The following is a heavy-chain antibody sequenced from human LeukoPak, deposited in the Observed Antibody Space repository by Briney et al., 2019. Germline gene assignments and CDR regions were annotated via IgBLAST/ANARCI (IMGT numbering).Heavy chain of an antibody. CDR1: GYTFTAYY. V-gene: IGHV1-2*02. D-gene: IGHD3-10*01. J-gene: IGHJ4*02. CDR2: INPSSGGT. Sequence: GASVKVSCKDSGYTFTAYYMHWVRQAPGQGLEWMGWINPSSGGTNYAQKFQGRVIMTRDTSISTAYMELSRLRSDDTAVYYCASPSNYGSGSQLNYWGQGTLVTVSS. CDR3: ASPSNYGSGSQLNY.